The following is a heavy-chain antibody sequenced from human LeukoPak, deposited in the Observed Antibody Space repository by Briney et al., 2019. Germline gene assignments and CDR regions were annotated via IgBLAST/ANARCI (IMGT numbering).Heavy chain of an antibody. J-gene: IGHJ4*02. CDR1: GGSISSSSYY. CDR3: ARTLGQLAWSTRDY. D-gene: IGHD6-6*01. Sequence: KPSETLSLTCTVSGGSISSSSYYWGWIRQPPGKGLEWIGSIYHSGSTYYNPSLKSRVTISVDTSKNQFSLKLSSVTAADTAVYYCARTLGQLAWSTRDYWGQGTLVTVSS. V-gene: IGHV4-39*07. CDR2: IYHSGST.